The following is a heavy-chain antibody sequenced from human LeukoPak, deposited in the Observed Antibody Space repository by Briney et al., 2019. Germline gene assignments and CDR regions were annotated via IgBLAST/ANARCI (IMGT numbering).Heavy chain of an antibody. CDR2: ISGSGGST. Sequence: GGSLRLSCAASGFTFSSYSMNWVRQAPGKGLEWVSAISGSGGSTHYADSVKGRFTISRDNSKNTLYLQMNSLRAEDTAVYYCAKSRLYGDYANFDYWGQGSLVVVSP. CDR1: GFTFSSYS. J-gene: IGHJ4*02. D-gene: IGHD4-17*01. CDR3: AKSRLYGDYANFDY. V-gene: IGHV3-23*01.